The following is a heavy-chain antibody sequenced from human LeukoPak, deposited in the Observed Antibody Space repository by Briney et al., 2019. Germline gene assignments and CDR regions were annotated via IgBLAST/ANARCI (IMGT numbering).Heavy chain of an antibody. Sequence: GGSLRLSCAVSDFTFSNYAMSWVRQAPGKGLEWVAFIYYDGSNIYYADYVKGRFTISRDISKNTLYLQMDSLRAEDTAIYYCARDWKTNSFDYWGQGTLVTVSS. V-gene: IGHV3-33*08. CDR1: DFTFSNYA. D-gene: IGHD1-1*01. CDR3: ARDWKTNSFDY. CDR2: IYYDGSNI. J-gene: IGHJ4*02.